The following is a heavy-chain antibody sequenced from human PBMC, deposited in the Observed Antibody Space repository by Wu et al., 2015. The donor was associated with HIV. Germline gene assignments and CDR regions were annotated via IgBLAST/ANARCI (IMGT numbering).Heavy chain of an antibody. CDR2: IIPIFGTA. Sequence: QVQLVQSGAEVKKPGSSVKVSCKASGGTFSSYAISWVRQAPGQGLEWMGGIIPIFGTANYAQKFQGRVTITTDESTSTAYMELSSLRSEDTAVYYCARKDRGYSYGYDAFDIWGQGTMVTVSS. V-gene: IGHV1-69*05. CDR3: ARKDRGYSYGYDAFDI. CDR1: GGTFSSYA. D-gene: IGHD5-18*01. J-gene: IGHJ3*02.